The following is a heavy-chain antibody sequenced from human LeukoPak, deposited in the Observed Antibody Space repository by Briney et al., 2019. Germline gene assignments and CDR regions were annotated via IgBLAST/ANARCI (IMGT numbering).Heavy chain of an antibody. J-gene: IGHJ5*02. CDR3: ARDLRGARRIFNWFDP. CDR2: ISSSSSYI. V-gene: IGHV3-21*01. Sequence: SGGSLRLPCAASGFTFSSYSMNWVRQAPGKGLEWVSSISSSSSYIYYADSVKGRFTISRDNAKNSLYLQMNSLRAEDTAVYYCARDLRGARRIFNWFDPWGQGTLVTVSS. CDR1: GFTFSSYS.